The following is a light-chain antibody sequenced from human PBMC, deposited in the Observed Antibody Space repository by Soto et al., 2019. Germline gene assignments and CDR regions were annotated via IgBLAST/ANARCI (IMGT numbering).Light chain of an antibody. J-gene: IGKJ2*01. V-gene: IGKV1-33*01. CDR2: DAA. CDR3: QHLRGVPFT. CDR1: QYIDNS. Sequence: DIQMTQSPSSLAASVGDTFTLTCQASQYIDNSLNWYQQRPGTAPKLVMYDAANLETGVPSRFTGNGSATYFTLTITALQPEDTGKYLCQHLRGVPFTFGQGTKLEIK.